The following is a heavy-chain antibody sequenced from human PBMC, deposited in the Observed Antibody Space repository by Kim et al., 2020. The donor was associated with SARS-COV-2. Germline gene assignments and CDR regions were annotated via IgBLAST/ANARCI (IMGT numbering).Heavy chain of an antibody. CDR1: GFTFSSYS. V-gene: IGHV3-21*01. D-gene: IGHD3-16*01. Sequence: GGSLRLSCAASGFTFSSYSMNWVRQAPGKGLEWVSSISSSSSYIYYADSVKGRFTISRDNAKNSLYLQMNSLRAEDTAVYYCARVGDLGQFDPWGQGTLVTVSS. CDR3: ARVGDLGQFDP. J-gene: IGHJ5*02. CDR2: ISSSSSYI.